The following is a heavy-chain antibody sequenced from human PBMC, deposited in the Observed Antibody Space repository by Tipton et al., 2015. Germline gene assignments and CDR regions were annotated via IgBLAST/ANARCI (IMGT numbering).Heavy chain of an antibody. CDR2: IYPGDSET. V-gene: IGHV5-51*01. Sequence: QLVQSGAEVKKPGESLKISCKGSGYIFTSFWIGWVRQMPGKGLEWMGTIYPGDSETRYNPSFQGQVTISADKSITTAYLQWSSLKASDPAMYYCVRRARRVGSHSYPYYFDYWGQGTLVPVSS. D-gene: IGHD1-26*01. CDR3: VRRARRVGSHSYPYYFDY. J-gene: IGHJ4*02. CDR1: GYIFTSFW.